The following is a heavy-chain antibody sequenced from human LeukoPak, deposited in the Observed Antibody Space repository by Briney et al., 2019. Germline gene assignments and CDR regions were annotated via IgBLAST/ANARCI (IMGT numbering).Heavy chain of an antibody. V-gene: IGHV3-30*04. CDR2: ISYDGSNI. D-gene: IGHD5-18*01. J-gene: IGHJ4*02. CDR3: ARSNGYTYGLLDF. CDR1: GFTFGSYA. Sequence: GRSLRLSCAASGFTFGSYAFHWVRQAPGKGLEWVAVISYDGSNIYYVDSVKGRFTISRDESKKTLYPQMNSLSAEDTAMYYCARSNGYTYGLLDFWGQGALVTVSS.